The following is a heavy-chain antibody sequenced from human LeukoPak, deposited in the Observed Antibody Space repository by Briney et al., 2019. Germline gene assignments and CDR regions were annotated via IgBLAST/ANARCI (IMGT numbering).Heavy chain of an antibody. J-gene: IGHJ4*02. V-gene: IGHV3-30*04. CDR2: ISYDGSNK. Sequence: PGGSLRLSCAASGFTFSSYAMHWVRQAPGKGLEWVAVISYDGSNKYYADSVKGRFTISRDNSKNTLYLQMNSLRAEDTAVYYCAKDLDVWYFDYWGQGTLVTVSS. CDR1: GFTFSSYA. D-gene: IGHD2-21*01. CDR3: AKDLDVWYFDY.